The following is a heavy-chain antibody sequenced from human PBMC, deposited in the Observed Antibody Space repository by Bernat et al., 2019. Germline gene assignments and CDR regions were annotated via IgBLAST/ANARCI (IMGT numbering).Heavy chain of an antibody. J-gene: IGHJ4*02. CDR1: GFSLSTSGMC. Sequence: QVTLRESGPALVKPTQTLTLTCTFSGFSLSTSGMCVSWIRQPPGKALQWLARIDWDDAKYYSTSLKTSLTISKDTSKNQVVLTMTNMDPDDTATYYCARFNLREPEYFDYWGQGTLVTVSS. CDR2: IDWDDAK. V-gene: IGHV2-70*15. D-gene: IGHD1-26*01. CDR3: ARFNLREPEYFDY.